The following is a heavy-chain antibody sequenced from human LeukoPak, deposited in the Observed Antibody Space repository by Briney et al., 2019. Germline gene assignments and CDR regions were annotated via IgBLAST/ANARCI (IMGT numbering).Heavy chain of an antibody. Sequence: SETLSLTCTVSGYSISSGYYWGWIRQPPGKGLEWIGEIYHSGSTNYNPSLKSRVTISVDKSKNQLSLKLSSVTAADTAVYYCARDTSMVRGVIDYWGQGTLVTVSS. J-gene: IGHJ4*02. V-gene: IGHV4-38-2*02. D-gene: IGHD3-10*01. CDR3: ARDTSMVRGVIDY. CDR2: IYHSGST. CDR1: GYSISSGYY.